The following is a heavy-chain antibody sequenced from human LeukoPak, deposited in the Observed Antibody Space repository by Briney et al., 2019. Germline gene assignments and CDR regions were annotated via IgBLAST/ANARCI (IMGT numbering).Heavy chain of an antibody. CDR2: TSSSGSTI. CDR1: GFTFSDYY. J-gene: IGHJ4*02. D-gene: IGHD3-10*01. Sequence: GGSLRLSCAASGFTFSDYYMSWIRQAPGKGLEWVSHTSSSGSTIYYADSMKGRFTISRDNAKNSLYLQMNSLRAEDTAVYYCARALWLGEGFFDYWGQGTLVTVSS. V-gene: IGHV3-11*04. CDR3: ARALWLGEGFFDY.